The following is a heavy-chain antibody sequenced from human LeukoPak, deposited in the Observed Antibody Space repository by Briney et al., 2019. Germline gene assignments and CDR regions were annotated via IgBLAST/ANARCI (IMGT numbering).Heavy chain of an antibody. Sequence: SETLSLTCTVSGGSISSYYWSWIRQPPGKGLEWIGCIYTSGSTDYNPSLKSRVTISVDTSKNQFSLKLSSVTAADTAVYYCASSGTTGTGGWFDPWGQGTLVTVSS. CDR1: GGSISSYY. D-gene: IGHD1-1*01. J-gene: IGHJ5*02. CDR2: IYTSGST. V-gene: IGHV4-4*09. CDR3: ASSGTTGTGGWFDP.